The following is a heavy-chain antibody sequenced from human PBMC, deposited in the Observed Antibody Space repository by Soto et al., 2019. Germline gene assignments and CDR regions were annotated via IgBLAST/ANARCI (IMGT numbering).Heavy chain of an antibody. V-gene: IGHV3-64D*08. CDR1: GFTFSSYA. Sequence: GGSLRLSCSASGFTFSSYAMHWVRQAPGKGLEYVSAISSNGGSTYYADSVKGRFTISRDNSKNTLYLQMSSLRAEDTAVYYCVSFCSSTSCYDAFDIWGQGTMVTVSS. CDR3: VSFCSSTSCYDAFDI. CDR2: ISSNGGST. J-gene: IGHJ3*02. D-gene: IGHD2-2*01.